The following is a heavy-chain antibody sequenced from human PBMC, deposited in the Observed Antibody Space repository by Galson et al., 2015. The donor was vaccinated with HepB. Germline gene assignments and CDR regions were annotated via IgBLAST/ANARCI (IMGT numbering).Heavy chain of an antibody. CDR2: MNPNSGNT. CDR1: GYTFTNYG. J-gene: IGHJ5*01. Sequence: SVKVSCKASGYTFTNYGISWVRQATGQGLEWMGWMNPNSGNTGYAQKFQGRVTMTRDASISTAYMDLSSLRSEDTAVHYCARGSATTDSWGSGTLLTAYS. D-gene: IGHD1-14*01. CDR3: ARGSATTDS. V-gene: IGHV1-8*01.